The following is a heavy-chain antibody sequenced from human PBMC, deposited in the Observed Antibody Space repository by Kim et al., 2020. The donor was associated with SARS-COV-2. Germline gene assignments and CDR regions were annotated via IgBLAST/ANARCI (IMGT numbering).Heavy chain of an antibody. D-gene: IGHD3-22*01. V-gene: IGHV1-46*01. CDR1: GYTFTSYY. Sequence: ASVKVSCKASGYTFTSYYMHWVRQAPGQGLEWMGIINPSGGSTSYAQKFQGRVTMTRDTSTSTVYMELSSLRSEDTAVYYCARGGGYYDSSGYPHAAYYYCYAMDVWGQGTTVTVSS. J-gene: IGHJ6*02. CDR3: ARGGGYYDSSGYPHAAYYYCYAMDV. CDR2: INPSGGST.